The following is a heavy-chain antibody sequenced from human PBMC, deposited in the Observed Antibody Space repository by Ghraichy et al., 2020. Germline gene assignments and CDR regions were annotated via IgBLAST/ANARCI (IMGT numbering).Heavy chain of an antibody. V-gene: IGHV3-15*01. CDR1: GFTFSNAW. CDR3: TTEYDFWSGYYTPEDYYYMDV. Sequence: LSLTCAASGFTFSNAWMSWVRQAPGKGLEWVGRIKSKTDGGTTDYAAPVKGRFTISRDDSKNTLYLQMNSLKTEDTAVYYCTTEYDFWSGYYTPEDYYYMDVWGKGTTVTVSS. CDR2: IKSKTDGGTT. D-gene: IGHD3-3*01. J-gene: IGHJ6*03.